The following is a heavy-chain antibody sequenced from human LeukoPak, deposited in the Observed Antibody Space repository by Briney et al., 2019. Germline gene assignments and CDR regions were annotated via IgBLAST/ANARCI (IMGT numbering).Heavy chain of an antibody. Sequence: PSETLSLTCNVSGYSISSGYYWGWIRQPPGKGLEWIGSIYHSGSTYYNPSLKSRVTISVDTSKNQFSLKLSSMTAADTAVYYCATGGDYDFWSGYYLKGGSDYWGQGTLVTVSS. J-gene: IGHJ4*02. CDR2: IYHSGST. CDR1: GYSISSGYY. CDR3: ATGGDYDFWSGYYLKGGSDY. D-gene: IGHD3-3*01. V-gene: IGHV4-38-2*02.